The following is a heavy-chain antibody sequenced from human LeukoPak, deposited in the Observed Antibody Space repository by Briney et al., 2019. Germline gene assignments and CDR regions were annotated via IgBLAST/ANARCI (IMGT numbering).Heavy chain of an antibody. Sequence: TGGSLRLSCAASGFSFSSYAMSWVRQAPGKGLEWVATITLTGSRTYFPDSVKGRFTLSRDSSKSMLYLQMNSLRAEDTALYYCAKGKAEAYPYNFDNWGQGILVTVSS. CDR2: ITLTGSRT. CDR3: AKGKAEAYPYNFDN. V-gene: IGHV3-23*01. J-gene: IGHJ4*02. CDR1: GFSFSSYA. D-gene: IGHD1-1*01.